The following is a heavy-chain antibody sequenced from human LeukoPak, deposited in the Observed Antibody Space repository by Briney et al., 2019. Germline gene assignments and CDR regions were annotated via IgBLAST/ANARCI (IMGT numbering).Heavy chain of an antibody. CDR1: GFTFSSYA. V-gene: IGHV3-30-3*01. Sequence: GGSLRLSCAASGFTFSSYAMHWVRQAPGKGLEWVAVISYDGSNKYYADSVKGRFTISRDNSKNTLYLQMNSLRAEDTAVYYCARAPRYSSSSRGRSTYYYYYMDVWGKGTTVTVSS. CDR2: ISYDGSNK. D-gene: IGHD6-6*01. J-gene: IGHJ6*03. CDR3: ARAPRYSSSSRGRSTYYYYYMDV.